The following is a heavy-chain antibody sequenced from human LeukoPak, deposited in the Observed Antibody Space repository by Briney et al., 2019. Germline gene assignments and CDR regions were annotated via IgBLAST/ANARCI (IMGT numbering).Heavy chain of an antibody. Sequence: GGSLRLSCAASGFAVSSNYMSWVRQAPGKGLKWVSVIYSGGSTYYADSVKGRFTISRDNSKNTLYLQMNSLRAEDTAVYYCARDQGGQQLERRYYGMDVWGQGTTVTVSS. V-gene: IGHV3-53*01. CDR3: ARDQGGQQLERRYYGMDV. D-gene: IGHD6-13*01. CDR1: GFAVSSNY. CDR2: IYSGGST. J-gene: IGHJ6*02.